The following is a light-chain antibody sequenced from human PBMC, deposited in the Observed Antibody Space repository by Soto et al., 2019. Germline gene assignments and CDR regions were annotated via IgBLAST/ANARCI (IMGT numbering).Light chain of an antibody. CDR1: QSVLYNYNNKNN. CDR3: QQYYSSPRT. CDR2: WAS. V-gene: IGKV4-1*01. Sequence: DIVMTQSPGSLAVSLGERATINCKSSQSVLYNYNNKNNLAWYQQKPGQPPKLLIYWASTRQSGVPDRFSGSESGTDFTLTISSLQAEDVAVYYCQQYYSSPRTFGQGTKVDIK. J-gene: IGKJ1*01.